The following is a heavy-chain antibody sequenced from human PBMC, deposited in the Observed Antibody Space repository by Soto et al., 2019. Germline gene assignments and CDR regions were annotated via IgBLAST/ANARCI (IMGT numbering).Heavy chain of an antibody. CDR1: GFTFSSYA. D-gene: IGHD3-22*01. V-gene: IGHV3-23*01. CDR3: AKDLGIVVVIGEDY. Sequence: GGSLRLSCAASGFTFSSYAMSWVRQAPGKGLEWVSAISGSGGSTYYADSVKGRFTISRDNSKNTLYLQMNSLRAEDTAVYYCAKDLGIVVVIGEDYWGQGTLVTVSS. J-gene: IGHJ4*02. CDR2: ISGSGGST.